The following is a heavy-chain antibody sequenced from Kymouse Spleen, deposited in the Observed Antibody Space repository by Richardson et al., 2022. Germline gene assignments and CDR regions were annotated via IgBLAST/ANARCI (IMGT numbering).Heavy chain of an antibody. CDR1: GFTFSSYA. D-gene: IGHD3-10*01. Sequence: EVQLVESGGGLVQPGGSLRLSCAASGFTFSSYAMSWVRQAPGKGLEWVSAISGSGGSTYYADSVKGRFTISRDNSKNTLYLQMNSLRAEDTAVYYCAKDPGELDYGSGSYGYYYGMDVWGQGTTVTVSS. V-gene: IGHV3-23*04. J-gene: IGHJ6*02. CDR2: ISGSGGST. CDR3: AKDPGELDYGSGSYGYYYGMDV.